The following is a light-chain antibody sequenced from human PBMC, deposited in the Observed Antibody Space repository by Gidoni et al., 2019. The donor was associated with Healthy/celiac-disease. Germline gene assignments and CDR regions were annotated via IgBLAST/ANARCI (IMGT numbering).Light chain of an antibody. CDR1: QSVSSN. Sequence: EIVMTQSPATLSVSPGERATLSCRASQSVSSNLAWYQQKPGQAPRLLIYGASNRANGIPARFSGSGSGTEFTLTISSLQSEDFAVYYCQQYNNWPITFGQGTRLEIK. V-gene: IGKV3-15*01. CDR2: GAS. J-gene: IGKJ5*01. CDR3: QQYNNWPIT.